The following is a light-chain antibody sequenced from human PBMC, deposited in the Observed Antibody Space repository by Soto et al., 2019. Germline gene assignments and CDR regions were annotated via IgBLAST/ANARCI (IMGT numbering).Light chain of an antibody. CDR2: DAS. V-gene: IGKV1-5*01. Sequence: IQMTQSPSTLSATAGDRVTITCRASQSISSWLAWYQHKPGKAPKLLIYDASSLESGVPSRFSGSGSGTEFNLTISRMHPDDFATYYSQQYNESSTWPFALGTKGDSK. CDR3: QQYNESSTWP. J-gene: IGKJ3*01. CDR1: QSISSW.